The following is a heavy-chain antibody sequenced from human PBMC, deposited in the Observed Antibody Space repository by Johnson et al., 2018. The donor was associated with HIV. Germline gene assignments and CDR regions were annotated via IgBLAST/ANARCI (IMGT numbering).Heavy chain of an antibody. CDR2: INWNGGST. Sequence: EVQLVESGGSVVRPGGSLRLSCAASGFTFDNFAMSWVRQAPGKGLEWVSGINWNGGSTSYADSVKGRFTISRDNSKNTLYLQMNSLRAEDTAVYYCARDRVWFGELYAFDIWGQGTIVTVSS. D-gene: IGHD3-10*01. V-gene: IGHV3-20*04. J-gene: IGHJ3*02. CDR3: ARDRVWFGELYAFDI. CDR1: GFTFDNFA.